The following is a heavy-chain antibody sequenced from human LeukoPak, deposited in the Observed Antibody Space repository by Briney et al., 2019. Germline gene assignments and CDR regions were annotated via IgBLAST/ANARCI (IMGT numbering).Heavy chain of an antibody. V-gene: IGHV3-23*01. D-gene: IGHD3-22*01. Sequence: PGGSLRLSCAASGFTFSSYAMSWVRQAPGKGLEWVSTISGTGGSTYYADSVKGQFTISRDNSKNTLYLQMNSLRAEDTAVYYCAKYHDSSGYPYDAFDIWGQGTMVTVSS. CDR3: AKYHDSSGYPYDAFDI. CDR2: ISGTGGST. CDR1: GFTFSSYA. J-gene: IGHJ3*02.